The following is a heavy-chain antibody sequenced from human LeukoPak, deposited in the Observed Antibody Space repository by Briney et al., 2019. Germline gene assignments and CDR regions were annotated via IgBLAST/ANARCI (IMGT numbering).Heavy chain of an antibody. CDR1: GGSISSYY. CDR2: IQNSAIYRAKI. J-gene: IGHJ6*02. CDR3: ARPSSTLYYPMDV. Sequence: PSETLSLTCAVSGGSISSYYWTWIRQPPGKGLEWVGYIQNSAIYRAKIKSSPSLQSRVSLSIDTSKNRVSLTVNSVTAADTAVYYCARPSSTLYYPMDVWGPGTAVTVSS. V-gene: IGHV4-59*08. D-gene: IGHD6-6*01.